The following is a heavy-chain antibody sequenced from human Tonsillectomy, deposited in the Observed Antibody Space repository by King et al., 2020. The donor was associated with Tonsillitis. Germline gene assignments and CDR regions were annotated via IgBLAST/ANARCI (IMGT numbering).Heavy chain of an antibody. CDR2: FDPEDGKT. V-gene: IGHV1-24*01. CDR3: ATSWGHMVPIRY. CDR1: GYTLTELS. J-gene: IGHJ4*02. Sequence: QLVQSGAEVKKPGASVKVSCKVSGYTLTELSMHWVRQAPGKGLEWMGSFDPEDGKTIYAQKFRGRVTMTEDTSTDTAYMELSSLRSEDTAVYYCATSWGHMVPIRYWGQGTLVTVSS. D-gene: IGHD3-10*01.